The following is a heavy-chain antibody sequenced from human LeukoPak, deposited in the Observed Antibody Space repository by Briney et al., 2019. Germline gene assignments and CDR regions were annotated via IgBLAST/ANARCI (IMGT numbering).Heavy chain of an antibody. CDR2: IYPGDSDT. Sequence: GESLKISCKASGYSFTNYWIGWVRQMPGKGLEWMGIIYPGDSDTKYSPSFQGQVTISADKPINTAYLQWSSLRASDTAMYYCARQGTIVAGTLGTTFDYWGQGTLLTVSS. V-gene: IGHV5-51*01. CDR3: ARQGTIVAGTLGTTFDY. J-gene: IGHJ4*02. CDR1: GYSFTNYW. D-gene: IGHD5-12*01.